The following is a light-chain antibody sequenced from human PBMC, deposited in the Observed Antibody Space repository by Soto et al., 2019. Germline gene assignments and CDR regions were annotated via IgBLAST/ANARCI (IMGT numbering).Light chain of an antibody. CDR3: NSYTSKSTGV. CDR2: EVS. J-gene: IGLJ1*01. V-gene: IGLV2-14*01. Sequence: QSALTQPASVSGSPGQSITISCTGTSSDVGGYNYVSWYQQHPGKAPKLIIYEVSNRRSGVSNRFSGSKSGNTASLTISGLQAEDEADYYCNSYTSKSTGVFGTGTKVTVL. CDR1: SSDVGGYNY.